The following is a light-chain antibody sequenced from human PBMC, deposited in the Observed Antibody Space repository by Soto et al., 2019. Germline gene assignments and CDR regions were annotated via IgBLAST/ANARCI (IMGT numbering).Light chain of an antibody. V-gene: IGLV1-40*01. CDR1: SSNLGAGYD. CDR3: GSYVGSKSFV. J-gene: IGLJ3*02. CDR2: EVS. Sequence: QSVLTQPPSVSGAPGQRVTISCTGNSSNLGAGYDVHWYQQLPGAAPKLMIYEVSQRPSGVPDRFSGSKSGNTASLTVSGLQAEDEADYYCGSYVGSKSFVFGGGTKVTVL.